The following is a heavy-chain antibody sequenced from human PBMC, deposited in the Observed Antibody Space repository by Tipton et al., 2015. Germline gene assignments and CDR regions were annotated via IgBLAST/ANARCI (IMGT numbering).Heavy chain of an antibody. D-gene: IGHD3-10*01. Sequence: QLVQSGAEVKKPGESLKISCKGSEDIFRSYWIGWVRQMPGKGLEWMGIIYPGDSASRYSPSFQGQVTISVDKAISTAYLQWSSLKASDTAMYYCVRIIRGSPIDYWGQGTLVTVSS. CDR2: IYPGDSAS. V-gene: IGHV5-51*01. CDR3: VRIIRGSPIDY. CDR1: EDIFRSYW. J-gene: IGHJ4*02.